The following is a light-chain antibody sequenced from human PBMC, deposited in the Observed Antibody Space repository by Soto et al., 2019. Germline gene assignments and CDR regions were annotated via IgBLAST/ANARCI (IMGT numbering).Light chain of an antibody. Sequence: DIVMTQSPLSLPVTPGEPASISCRSSQSLLHSNGYNYLDWYLQKPGQSQQLLIFLGSNRASGVPDRFSGSGSGTDFTLKITRVEAGDVGVYYCRQGLQTPQTFGQGTKVEIK. CDR2: LGS. CDR3: RQGLQTPQT. CDR1: QSLLHSNGYNY. V-gene: IGKV2-28*01. J-gene: IGKJ1*01.